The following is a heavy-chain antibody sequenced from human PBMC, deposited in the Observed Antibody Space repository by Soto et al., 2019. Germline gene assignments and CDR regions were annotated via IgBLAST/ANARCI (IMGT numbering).Heavy chain of an antibody. D-gene: IGHD4-17*01. CDR2: IWYDGSNK. CDR1: GFTFSSYG. V-gene: IGHV3-33*01. J-gene: IGHJ6*02. CDR3: ARDMFGDYGWLYGMDV. Sequence: GGSLRLSCAASGFTFSSYGMHWVRQAPGKGLEWVAVIWYDGSNKYYADSVKGRFTISRDNSKNTLYLQMNSLRAEDTAVYYCARDMFGDYGWLYGMDVWGQGTTVTVSS.